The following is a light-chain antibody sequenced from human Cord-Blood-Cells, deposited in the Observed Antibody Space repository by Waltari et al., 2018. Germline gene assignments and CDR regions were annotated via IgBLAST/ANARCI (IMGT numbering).Light chain of an antibody. V-gene: IGLV2-14*01. CDR1: SSDVGGYNY. Sequence: QSALTQPASVSGSPGQSITISCTGTSSDVGGYNYVSWDQQHPGKAPKIMIYDVSKRPSVVATPFSGSNSRNTPSLTLSGLQAEDEAAYYCSSYTSSSTYVFGTGTKVTVL. J-gene: IGLJ1*01. CDR2: DVS. CDR3: SSYTSSSTYV.